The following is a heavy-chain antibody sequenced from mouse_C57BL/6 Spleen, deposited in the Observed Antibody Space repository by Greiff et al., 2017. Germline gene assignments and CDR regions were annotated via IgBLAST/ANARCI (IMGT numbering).Heavy chain of an antibody. D-gene: IGHD3-2*01. V-gene: IGHV3-6*01. CDR3: ARTGTGYYCDY. CDR2: ISYDGSN. CDR1: GYSITSGYY. J-gene: IGHJ2*01. Sequence: DVKLQESGPGLVKPSQSLSLTCSVTGYSITSGYYWNWIRQFPAKKLEWMGYISYDGSNNYNPSLKNRNSITGDTSKNLLFLKFNSVTTEYTATDYCARTGTGYYCDYWGQGTTLTVPS.